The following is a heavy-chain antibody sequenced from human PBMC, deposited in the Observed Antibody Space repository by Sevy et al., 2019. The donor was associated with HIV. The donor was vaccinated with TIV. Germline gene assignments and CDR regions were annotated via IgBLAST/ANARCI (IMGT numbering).Heavy chain of an antibody. D-gene: IGHD3-22*01. CDR2: ISGSGGST. V-gene: IGHV3-23*01. CDR1: GFTFSSYA. J-gene: IGHJ6*02. Sequence: GGSLRLSCAASGFTFSSYAMSWVRQAPGKGLEWVSAISGSGGSTYYAGSVKGRFTISRDNSKNTPYLQMNSLSAEDTAVYYCAKVTGGGIVVVTHYYYYGMDVWGQGTTVTVSS. CDR3: AKVTGGGIVVVTHYYYYGMDV.